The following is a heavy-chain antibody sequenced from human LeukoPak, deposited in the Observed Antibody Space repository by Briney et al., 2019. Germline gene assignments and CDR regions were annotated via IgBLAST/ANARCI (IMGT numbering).Heavy chain of an antibody. CDR1: GGSISSYY. V-gene: IGHV4-59*12. J-gene: IGHJ4*01. D-gene: IGHD2-15*01. Sequence: SETLSLTCTVSGGSISSYYWSWIRQPPGKGLEWIGYIYYSGSTNYNPSLKSRVTISVDTSKNQFSLKLNSVTAADTAVYYCAREGRSSTPGYWGQGTLVTVSS. CDR2: IYYSGST. CDR3: AREGRSSTPGY.